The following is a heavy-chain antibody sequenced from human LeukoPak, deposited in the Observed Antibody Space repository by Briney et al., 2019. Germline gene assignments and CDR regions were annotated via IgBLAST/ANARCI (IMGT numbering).Heavy chain of an antibody. V-gene: IGHV1-2*02. CDR1: GYTFTGYY. Sequence: GASVKVSCKASGYTFTGYYIHWVRQAPGQGLEWMGWIDPNSGGTNYAQTFQGRVTMSRDTSIGTAYMELSRLTSDDTAVYYCARTGVLFGGPKTYGFGVWGQGTAVTVSS. CDR2: IDPNSGGT. CDR3: ARTGVLFGGPKTYGFGV. D-gene: IGHD3-10*01. J-gene: IGHJ6*02.